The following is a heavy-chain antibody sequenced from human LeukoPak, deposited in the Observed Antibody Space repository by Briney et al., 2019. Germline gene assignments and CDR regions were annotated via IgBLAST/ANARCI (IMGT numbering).Heavy chain of an antibody. D-gene: IGHD3-3*01. J-gene: IGHJ6*03. CDR2: IKQDGSEK. CDR1: GFTFSNYW. V-gene: IGHV3-7*01. CDR3: ARDNGVVHGVYYMDV. Sequence: GSLRLSCAASGFTFSNYWMTWVRQAPGKGLEWVADIKQDGSEKLYVNSVRGRFTISRDNAKMSLFLQMNSLRAEDTAVYYCARDNGVVHGVYYMDVWGKGTTVTAS.